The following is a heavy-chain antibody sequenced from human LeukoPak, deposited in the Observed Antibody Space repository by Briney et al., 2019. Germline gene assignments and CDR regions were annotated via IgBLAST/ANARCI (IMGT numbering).Heavy chain of an antibody. D-gene: IGHD3-16*01. J-gene: IGHJ4*02. CDR1: GYSLTSWW. Sequence: GESLKISCKASGYSLTSWWIIWVRQIPGKGLEWMGIVYPGDSDTRYSPSFEAQLTIRADESITTPYLQQISLKASDTAMYYCVGGGRRDYFDYWGQGTLVTVSS. V-gene: IGHV5-51*01. CDR3: VGGGRRDYFDY. CDR2: VYPGDSDT.